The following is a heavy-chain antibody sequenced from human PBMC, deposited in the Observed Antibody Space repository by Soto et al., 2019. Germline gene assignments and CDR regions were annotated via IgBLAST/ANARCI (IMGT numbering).Heavy chain of an antibody. J-gene: IGHJ6*03. CDR2: IIPIFGTA. Sequence: ASVKVSCKASAGTFSSYAIRWVLQAPGQGLEWMGWIIPIFGTANYAQKFQGRVTITADESTSTAYMELSSLRSEDTAVYYCARDHYGSGSYYLDVWGQGTTVTVSS. V-gene: IGHV1-69*13. CDR3: ARDHYGSGSYYLDV. D-gene: IGHD3-10*01. CDR1: AGTFSSYA.